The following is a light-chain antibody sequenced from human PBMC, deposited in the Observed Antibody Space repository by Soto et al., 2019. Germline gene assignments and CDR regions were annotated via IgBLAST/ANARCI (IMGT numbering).Light chain of an antibody. J-gene: IGKJ1*01. CDR1: QGIRTD. Sequence: DIPMTQSPSSLSASVGDRATITCRASQGIRTDLGWYQQKPGKAPKRLIHAASSLQRGVPSRFSGSGSRTEFALTISSLQPEDVANYYCLQHNSYPPTFGHGTKVEI. CDR3: LQHNSYPPT. CDR2: AAS. V-gene: IGKV1-17*01.